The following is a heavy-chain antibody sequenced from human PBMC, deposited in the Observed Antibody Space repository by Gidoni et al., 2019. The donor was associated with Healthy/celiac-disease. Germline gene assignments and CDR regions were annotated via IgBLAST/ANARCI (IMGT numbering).Heavy chain of an antibody. CDR2: INHSGST. J-gene: IGHJ4*02. CDR1: GGSFSGYY. CDR3: ARAEVVTSLDY. Sequence: QVQLQQWGAGLLKPSETLSLTCAVHGGSFSGYYWSWIRQPPGKGLEWIGEINHSGSTNYHPSLKSRVTISVDTSKNQFSLKLSSVTAADTAVYYCARAEVVTSLDYWGQGTLVTVSS. V-gene: IGHV4-34*01. D-gene: IGHD2-21*02.